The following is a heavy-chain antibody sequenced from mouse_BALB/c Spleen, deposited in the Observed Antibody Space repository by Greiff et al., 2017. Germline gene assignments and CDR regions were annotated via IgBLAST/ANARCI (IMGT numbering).Heavy chain of an antibody. J-gene: IGHJ1*01. CDR1: GYTFTSYT. V-gene: IGHV1-4*01. Sequence: QVQLQQSGAELARPGASVKMSCKASGYTFTSYTMHWVKQRPGQGLEWIGYINPSSGYTNYNQKFKGKATLTADKSSSTAYMQLSSLTSENSAVYFCARSGATGSYWYFDVWGAGTTVTVAS. D-gene: IGHD3-1*01. CDR3: ARSGATGSYWYFDV. CDR2: INPSSGYT.